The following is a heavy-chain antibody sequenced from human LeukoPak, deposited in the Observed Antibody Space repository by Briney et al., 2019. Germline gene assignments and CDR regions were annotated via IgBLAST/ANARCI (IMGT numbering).Heavy chain of an antibody. D-gene: IGHD6-19*01. CDR1: GYSFTSYW. Sequence: GESLKISCKASGYSFTSYWISWVRQMPGKGLEWMGRIDPSDSYTNYSPSFQGHVTISADKSISTAYLQWSSLKASDTAMYYCARGVAVADYYYYGMDVWGQGTTVTVSS. J-gene: IGHJ6*02. CDR3: ARGVAVADYYYYGMDV. V-gene: IGHV5-10-1*01. CDR2: IDPSDSYT.